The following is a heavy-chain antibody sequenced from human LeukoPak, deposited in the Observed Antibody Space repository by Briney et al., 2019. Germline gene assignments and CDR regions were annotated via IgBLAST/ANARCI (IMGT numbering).Heavy chain of an antibody. Sequence: SGGSMRLSCAASGFTFSSYSISWVRQAPGKGRGWVSVIYSGGNTYYADSVKGRFTISRDNSKNTLYLQTNDPGAYDTGGQSCARALHSYSYYNAGCRKRTTVTVSS. CDR2: IYSGGNT. CDR3: ARALHSYSYYNAG. J-gene: IGHJ6*03. CDR1: GFTFSSYS. V-gene: IGHV3-66*02. D-gene: IGHD5-24*01.